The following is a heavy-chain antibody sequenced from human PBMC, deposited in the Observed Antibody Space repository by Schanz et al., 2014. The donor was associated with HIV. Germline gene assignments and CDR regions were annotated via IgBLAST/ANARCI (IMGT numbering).Heavy chain of an antibody. Sequence: QVQLVQSGAEVKKPGSSVKVSCKASGGTFSNYAINWVRQAPGQGLEWMGGIIPIFGTSNYAQKVQDRVTMTTDTSTSTVYMDLKSLRSDDTAIYYCARGARYGMDVWGQGTTVIVSS. CDR1: GGTFSNYA. V-gene: IGHV1-69*06. CDR3: ARGARYGMDV. J-gene: IGHJ6*02. CDR2: IIPIFGTS.